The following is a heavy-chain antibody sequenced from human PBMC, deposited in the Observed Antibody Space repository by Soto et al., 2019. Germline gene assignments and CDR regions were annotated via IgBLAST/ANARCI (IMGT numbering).Heavy chain of an antibody. Sequence: QVRLQQWGAGLLKPSETLSLTCAVYGGSFSGYYWSWIRQPPGKGLEWIGEINHSGSTNYNPSLKSRVTISVDTSKNQFSLKLSSVTAADTAVYYCARTVVPALGGFDYWGQGTLVTVSS. J-gene: IGHJ4*02. V-gene: IGHV4-34*01. CDR2: INHSGST. D-gene: IGHD2-2*01. CDR1: GGSFSGYY. CDR3: ARTVVPALGGFDY.